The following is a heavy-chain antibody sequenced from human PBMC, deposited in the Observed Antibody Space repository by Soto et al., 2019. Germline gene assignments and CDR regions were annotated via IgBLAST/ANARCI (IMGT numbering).Heavy chain of an antibody. Sequence: PSETLSLTCAVSGGSITHDNWWNFARQPPGKGLEWIGEISHSGTTNYNPSLKSRVTISVDMSKNQLSLKLTSVTAADTAVYYCAKDHTGADAFDIWGQGIMVTVSS. CDR2: ISHSGTT. J-gene: IGHJ3*02. CDR3: AKDHTGADAFDI. D-gene: IGHD7-27*01. V-gene: IGHV4-4*02. CDR1: GGSITHDNW.